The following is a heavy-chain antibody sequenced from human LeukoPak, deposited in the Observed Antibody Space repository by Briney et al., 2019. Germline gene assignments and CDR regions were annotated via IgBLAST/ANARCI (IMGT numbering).Heavy chain of an antibody. CDR2: IYYSGST. CDR1: GGSISSSSYY. J-gene: IGHJ6*03. CDR3: ARTCEVRGVMAYYYMDV. D-gene: IGHD3-10*01. V-gene: IGHV4-39*01. Sequence: PSETLSLTCTVSGGSISSSSYYWGWIRQPPGKGLEWIGSIYYSGSTYYDPSLKSRVTISVDTSKNQFSLKLSSVTAADTAVYYCARTCEVRGVMAYYYMDVWGKGTTVTISS.